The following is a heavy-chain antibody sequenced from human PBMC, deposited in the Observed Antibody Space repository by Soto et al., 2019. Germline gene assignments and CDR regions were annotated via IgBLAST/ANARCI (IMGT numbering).Heavy chain of an antibody. CDR3: ARDLGSSSWYAPYYYYGMDV. CDR2: ISSSSSYT. V-gene: IGHV3-11*05. Sequence: PGGSLRLSCAASGFTFSDYYMSWIRQAPGKGLEWVSYISSSSSYTDYADSVKGRLTISRDNAKNSLFLQMNSLRAEDTAVYYCARDLGSSSWYAPYYYYGMDVWGQGTTVTVSS. CDR1: GFTFSDYY. J-gene: IGHJ6*02. D-gene: IGHD6-13*01.